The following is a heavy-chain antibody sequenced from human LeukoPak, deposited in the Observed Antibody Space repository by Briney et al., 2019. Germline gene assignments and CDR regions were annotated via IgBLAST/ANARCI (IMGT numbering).Heavy chain of an antibody. CDR2: ISSGGSTI. CDR1: GFTFSSFE. V-gene: IGHV3-48*03. CDR3: AREVGFRGYVDY. D-gene: IGHD5-12*01. Sequence: PGGSLRLSCAASGFTFSSFEMKWVRQAPGKGLEWVSYISSGGSTIYYADSVKGRFTISRDNAKNSLYLQMNSLRAEDTAVYYCAREVGFRGYVDYWGQGTLVTVSS. J-gene: IGHJ4*02.